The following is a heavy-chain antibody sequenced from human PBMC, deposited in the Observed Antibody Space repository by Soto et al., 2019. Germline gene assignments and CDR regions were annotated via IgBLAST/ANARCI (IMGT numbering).Heavy chain of an antibody. CDR2: INPSGGST. D-gene: IGHD3-22*01. Sequence: WASVKVSCKASGYTFTSYYMHWVRQAPGQGLEWMGIINPSGGSTSYAQKFQGRVTMTRDTSTSTVYMELSSLRSEDTAVYYCARDVHYYDSSGYLGYWGQGTLVTVSS. CDR3: ARDVHYYDSSGYLGY. CDR1: GYTFTSYY. J-gene: IGHJ4*02. V-gene: IGHV1-46*01.